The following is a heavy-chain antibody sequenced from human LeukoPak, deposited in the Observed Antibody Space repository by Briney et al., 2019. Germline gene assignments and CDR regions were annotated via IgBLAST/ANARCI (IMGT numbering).Heavy chain of an antibody. J-gene: IGHJ1*01. V-gene: IGHV4-61*02. CDR2: IYTSGST. Sequence: SQTLSLTCTVSGGSISSGSYYWSWIRQPAGKGLEWIRRIYTSGSTNYNPSLKSRVTMSVDTSKNQFSLKLSSVTAADTAVYYCARDYRGPTGEYFQHWGQGTLVTVSS. D-gene: IGHD1-14*01. CDR3: ARDYRGPTGEYFQH. CDR1: GGSISSGSYY.